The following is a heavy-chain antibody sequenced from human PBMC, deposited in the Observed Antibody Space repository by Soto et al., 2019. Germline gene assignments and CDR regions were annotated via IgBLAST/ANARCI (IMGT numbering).Heavy chain of an antibody. J-gene: IGHJ4*02. CDR2: VFYNGTT. D-gene: IGHD3-22*01. CDR3: ARGVTMITGFDY. V-gene: IGHV4-61*01. CDR1: GGSVSSGSYY. Sequence: QVQLHESGPGLVKPSETLSLTCTVSGGSVSSGSYYWSWIRQPPWKGLEHIGYVFYNGTTNYNPSLKSRVTMSVDTSRDQFSLRLSSVTAPDTAFYYCARGVTMITGFDYWGQGSLVTVSS.